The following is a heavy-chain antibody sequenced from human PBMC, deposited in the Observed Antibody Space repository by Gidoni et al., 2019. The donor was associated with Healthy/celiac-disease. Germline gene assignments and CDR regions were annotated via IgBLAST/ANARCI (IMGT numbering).Heavy chain of an antibody. J-gene: IGHJ4*02. CDR2: IYYSGST. CDR1: GGSISSSSYY. D-gene: IGHD2-2*01. CDR3: ARGYSSTSCYAFEY. Sequence: QLQLQESGPGLVKPSETLSLTCTVSGGSISSSSYYWGCIRQPPGKGLAWIGSIYYSGSTYYNPSLKSRVTIAVDTSKNQFSRKLSSVTAAETAVYYCARGYSSTSCYAFEYWGQGTLVTVSS. V-gene: IGHV4-39*07.